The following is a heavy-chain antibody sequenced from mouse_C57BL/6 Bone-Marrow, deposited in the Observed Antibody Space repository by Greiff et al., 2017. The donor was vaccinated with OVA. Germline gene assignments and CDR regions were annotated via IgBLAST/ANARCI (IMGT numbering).Heavy chain of an antibody. D-gene: IGHD1-1*02. J-gene: IGHJ4*01. CDR1: GYTFTDSY. CDR2: IDPANGGT. V-gene: IGHV1-15*01. CDR3: YRGYGGYYAVGY. Sequence: QVQLQQSGAELVRPGASVTLSCKASGYTFTDSYMHWVKQRPVHGLEWIGGIDPANGGTAYNPKFQGKATLTADKSSSTAYLELRSLTSEDSAVYYCYRGYGGYYAVGYWGQGTSVTVS.